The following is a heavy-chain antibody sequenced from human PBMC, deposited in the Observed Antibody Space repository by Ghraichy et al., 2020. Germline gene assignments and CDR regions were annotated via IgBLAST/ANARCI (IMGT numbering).Heavy chain of an antibody. J-gene: IGHJ3*02. CDR3: ARESEVGTTLDAFDI. D-gene: IGHD1-26*01. CDR1: GFTFSSFG. CDR2: IWSDGSNK. V-gene: IGHV3-33*01. Sequence: GGSLRLSCAASGFTFSSFGMHWVRQAPGKGLVWVALIWSDGSNKYYADSVKGRFTISRDNSKTTLYLQMNSLRAEDTAVYYCARESEVGTTLDAFDIWGQGTMVTVSS.